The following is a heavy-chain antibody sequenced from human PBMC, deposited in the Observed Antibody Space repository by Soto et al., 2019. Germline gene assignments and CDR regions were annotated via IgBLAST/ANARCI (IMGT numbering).Heavy chain of an antibody. Sequence: GASVKVSCKASGGTFSSYAISWVRQAPGQGLEWMGGIIPIFGTANCAQKFQGRVTITADESTSTAYMELSSLRSEDTAVYYCARDRPGGYNWNDGGTVDAFDIWGQGTMVTVSS. J-gene: IGHJ3*02. CDR3: ARDRPGGYNWNDGGTVDAFDI. CDR1: GGTFSSYA. D-gene: IGHD1-1*01. CDR2: IIPIFGTA. V-gene: IGHV1-69*13.